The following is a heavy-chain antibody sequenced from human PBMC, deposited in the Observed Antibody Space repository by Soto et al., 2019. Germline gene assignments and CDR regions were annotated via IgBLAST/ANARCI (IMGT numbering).Heavy chain of an antibody. D-gene: IGHD5-12*01. J-gene: IGHJ5*02. CDR2: IYHMGGT. CDR1: GASRNSDY. V-gene: IGHV4-59*03. Sequence: SETLSLTCTVSGASRNSDYWSWIRQSPGKGLEWIGYIYHMGGTDYNPSLKSRVTISIDKSKNQFSLNLRSVTAADTAVYFCARFKYKSGFSWFDPWGQGTQVTVSS. CDR3: ARFKYKSGFSWFDP.